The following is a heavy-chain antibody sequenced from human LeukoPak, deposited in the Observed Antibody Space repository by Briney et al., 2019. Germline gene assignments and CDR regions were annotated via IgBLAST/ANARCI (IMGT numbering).Heavy chain of an antibody. CDR3: ASLKNYYDSSGYLVTDAFDI. D-gene: IGHD3-22*01. CDR2: ISAYNGNT. Sequence: ASEKVSCKASGYTFTISWVRQAPGQGLEWMGWISAYNGNTNYAQKLQGRVTMTTDTSTSTAYMELRSLRSDDTAVYYCASLKNYYDSSGYLVTDAFDIWGQGTMVTVSS. V-gene: IGHV1-18*01. J-gene: IGHJ3*02. CDR1: GYTFT.